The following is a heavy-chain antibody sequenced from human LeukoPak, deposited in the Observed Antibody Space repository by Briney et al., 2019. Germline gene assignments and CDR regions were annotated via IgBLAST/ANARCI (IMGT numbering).Heavy chain of an antibody. D-gene: IGHD6-19*01. J-gene: IGHJ4*02. CDR3: ARDRMDGSGWYFGY. Sequence: GGSLRLSCAASGFTFSSYSMNWVRQAPGKGLEWVSYIISSSSTIYYADSVKGRFTISRDNAKNSLYLQMNSLRAEDTAVYYCARDRMDGSGWYFGYWGQGTLVTVSS. CDR1: GFTFSSYS. V-gene: IGHV3-48*04. CDR2: IISSSSTI.